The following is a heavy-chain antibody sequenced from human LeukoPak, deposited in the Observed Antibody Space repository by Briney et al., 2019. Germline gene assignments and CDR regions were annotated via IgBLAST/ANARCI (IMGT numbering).Heavy chain of an antibody. Sequence: TSETLSLTCTVSGGSISSGGYYWSWIRQHPGKGLEWIGYIYYSGSTYYNPSLKSRVTISVDTSKNQFSLKLSSVTAADTAVYYCARVSSSWERWFDPWGQGTLVTVSS. CDR3: ARVSSSWERWFDP. V-gene: IGHV4-31*03. CDR1: GGSISSGGYY. J-gene: IGHJ5*02. D-gene: IGHD6-13*01. CDR2: IYYSGST.